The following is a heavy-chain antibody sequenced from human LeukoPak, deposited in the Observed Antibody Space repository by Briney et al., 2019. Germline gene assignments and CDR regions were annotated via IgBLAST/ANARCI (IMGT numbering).Heavy chain of an antibody. D-gene: IGHD1-26*01. V-gene: IGHV3-23*01. Sequence: GGSLRLSRAASVFIFSGYWMSWVRQAAGKGLEWVSAISGSGGSTYYADSVKGLFTISRDDSKNTLYLQMNSLRAEDMAVYYCAENVLGAPYSLDYWGQGPLVTVSS. CDR1: VFIFSGYW. J-gene: IGHJ4*02. CDR3: AENVLGAPYSLDY. CDR2: ISGSGGST.